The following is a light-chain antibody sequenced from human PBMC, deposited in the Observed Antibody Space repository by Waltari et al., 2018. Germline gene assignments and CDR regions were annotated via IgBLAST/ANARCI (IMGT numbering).Light chain of an antibody. CDR2: WAS. CDR3: QQYYGVPLT. J-gene: IGKJ4*01. Sequence: DVVMTQSPYFLAVSLGERATINSKSSQSVLYSANNKDYLAWYQQKPGQPPKLLIYWASTRESGVPDRFSGSGSGTDFTLTISSLQAEDVAVYYCQQYYGVPLTFGGGTKVEIK. CDR1: QSVLYSANNKDY. V-gene: IGKV4-1*01.